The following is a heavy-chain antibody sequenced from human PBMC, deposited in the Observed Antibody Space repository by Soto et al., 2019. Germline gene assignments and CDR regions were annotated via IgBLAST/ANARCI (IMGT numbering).Heavy chain of an antibody. Sequence: QVRLQESGPGPVKPSQTLSLSCTVSGASITSGGSYWTWIRQQPGKGLEWLGYIYYSGSTKYNPSLESRVTMXLXTXXNLFSLRLNSVPAADTAVYYCVTNRGDYDGSFFAHWGQGTLVTVSS. CDR2: IYYSGST. CDR1: GASITSGGSY. J-gene: IGHJ4*02. CDR3: VTNRGDYDGSFFAH. D-gene: IGHD3-16*01. V-gene: IGHV4-31*04.